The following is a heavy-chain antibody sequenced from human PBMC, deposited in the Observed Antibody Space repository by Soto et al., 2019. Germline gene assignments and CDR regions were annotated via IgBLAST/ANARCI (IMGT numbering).Heavy chain of an antibody. J-gene: IGHJ5*02. CDR3: ARDPHEFWTSDWVDP. V-gene: IGHV1-18*01. D-gene: IGHD3-3*01. Sequence: ASVTVSCKTSGYTFNTYGINWVRQAPGQGLELMGWISAYDGKTTYAEKFQGRVTLTTDTSTSTAYMELRSLRSDDTAIYYCARDPHEFWTSDWVDPWG. CDR1: GYTFNTYG. CDR2: ISAYDGKT.